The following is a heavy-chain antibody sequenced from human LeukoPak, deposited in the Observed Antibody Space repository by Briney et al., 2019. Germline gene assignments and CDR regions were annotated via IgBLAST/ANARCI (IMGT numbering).Heavy chain of an antibody. CDR3: ARDSCSSTSCYRRGYNWFDP. CDR1: GFTFSSYS. D-gene: IGHD2-2*02. V-gene: IGHV3-21*01. Sequence: GGSLRLSCAASGFTFSSYSMNWVRQAPGKGLEWVSSISSSSSYMYYADSVKGQFTISGDNAKNSLYLQMNSLRAEDTAVYYCARDSCSSTSCYRRGYNWFDPWGQGTLVTVSS. J-gene: IGHJ5*02. CDR2: ISSSSSYM.